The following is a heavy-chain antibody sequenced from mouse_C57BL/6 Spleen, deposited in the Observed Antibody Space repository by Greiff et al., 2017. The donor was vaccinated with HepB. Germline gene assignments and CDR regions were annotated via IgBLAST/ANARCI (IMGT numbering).Heavy chain of an antibody. CDR1: GFTFSSYT. CDR2: ISGGGGNT. J-gene: IGHJ3*01. Sequence: EVHLVESGGGLVKPGGSLKLSCAASGFTFSSYTMSWVRQTPEKRLEWVATISGGGGNTYYPDSVKGRFTISRDNAKNTLYLQISSLRSEDTAVYYCARHSSGYSIAYWGQGTLVTVSA. CDR3: ARHSSGYSIAY. D-gene: IGHD3-2*02. V-gene: IGHV5-9*04.